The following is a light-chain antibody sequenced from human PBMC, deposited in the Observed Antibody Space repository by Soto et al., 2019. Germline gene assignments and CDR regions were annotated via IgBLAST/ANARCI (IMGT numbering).Light chain of an antibody. J-gene: IGLJ1*01. CDR1: SDDVGVYNF. Sequence: QSALTQPASVSGSPGQSSTISCSGTSDDVGVYNFVSWYQQHPGRAPKLILYDVTSPPSNVANRFSGSKSANTSSLTISRLRPEDAADYFCRSYTRTANRYVFGSWTKLTVL. CDR3: RSYTRTANRYV. V-gene: IGLV2-14*03. CDR2: DVT.